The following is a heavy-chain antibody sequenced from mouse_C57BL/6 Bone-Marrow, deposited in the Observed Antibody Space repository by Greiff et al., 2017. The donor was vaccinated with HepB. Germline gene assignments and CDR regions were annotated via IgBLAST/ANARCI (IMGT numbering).Heavy chain of an antibody. CDR1: GYTFTSYG. Sequence: VQLQQSGAELARRGASVKLSCKASGYTFTSYGISWVKQRTGQGLEWIGEIYPRSGNTYYNEKFKGKATLTADKSSSTAYMELRSLTSEDSAVYFCARWGYYYGSTFAYWGQGTLVTVSA. CDR3: ARWGYYYGSTFAY. J-gene: IGHJ3*01. D-gene: IGHD1-1*01. CDR2: IYPRSGNT. V-gene: IGHV1-81*01.